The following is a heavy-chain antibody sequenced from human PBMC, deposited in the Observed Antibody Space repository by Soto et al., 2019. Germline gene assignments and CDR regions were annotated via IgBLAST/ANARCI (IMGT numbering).Heavy chain of an antibody. J-gene: IGHJ6*04. Sequence: QVQLVQSGAEVKKPGASVKVSCKASGYTFTSYAMHWVRQAPGQRLEWMGWIHAGNGNTKYSQKFQGRVTITRDTSASTAYMEMRILRSKNTAVYYCASPRGAPGYCYVMDVWGIGTTVTVSS. CDR1: GYTFTSYA. V-gene: IGHV1-3*01. CDR3: ASPRGAPGYCYVMDV. CDR2: IHAGNGNT. D-gene: IGHD3-10*01.